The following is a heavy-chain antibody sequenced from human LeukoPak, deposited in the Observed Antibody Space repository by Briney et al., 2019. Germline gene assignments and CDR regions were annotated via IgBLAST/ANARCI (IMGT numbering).Heavy chain of an antibody. J-gene: IGHJ4*02. Sequence: ASVKVSCKASVYTFTNFYIHWVRQAPGQGLEWMGWMNPNSGDTSYAREFQNRVTMTRDTSLSTAYMELSRLRSDDTAVYFCARRPINCIITNCYVDYWGQGTLVTVSS. CDR3: ARRPINCIITNCYVDY. D-gene: IGHD2-2*01. CDR1: VYTFTNFY. CDR2: MNPNSGDT. V-gene: IGHV1-2*02.